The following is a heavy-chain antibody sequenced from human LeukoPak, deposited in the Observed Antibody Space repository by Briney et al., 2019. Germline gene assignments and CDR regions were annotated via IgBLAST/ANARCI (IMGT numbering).Heavy chain of an antibody. CDR1: GYAFTSYY. Sequence: ASVKVSCKASGYAFTSYYMHWVRQAPGQGLEWMGVINPSGGSTSYAQKFQGRVTMTRDTSTSTVYMELSSLRSEDTAVYYCAGGQWPQFPFDYWGQGTLVTVSS. V-gene: IGHV1-46*01. D-gene: IGHD6-19*01. CDR3: AGGQWPQFPFDY. CDR2: INPSGGST. J-gene: IGHJ4*02.